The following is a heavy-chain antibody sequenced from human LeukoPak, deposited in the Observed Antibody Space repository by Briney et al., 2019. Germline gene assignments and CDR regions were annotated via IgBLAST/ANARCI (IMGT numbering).Heavy chain of an antibody. CDR2: ISYDGRHK. D-gene: IGHD1-1*01. CDR3: AKGNWRYFDY. CDR1: GFTFTTYG. J-gene: IGHJ4*02. V-gene: IGHV3-30*18. Sequence: GRSLRLSCVASGFTFTTYGMHWVRQAPGKGLEWVALISYDGRHKYYVGSVKGRFTIARDNSKNTLYLQMNSLGADDTAVYYCAKGNWRYFDYWGQGTLVTVSS.